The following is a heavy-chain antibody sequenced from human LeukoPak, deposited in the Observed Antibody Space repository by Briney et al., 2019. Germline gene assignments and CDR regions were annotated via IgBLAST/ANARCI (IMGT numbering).Heavy chain of an antibody. V-gene: IGHV1-69*06. Sequence: SVKVSCKASGGTFSSYAISWVRQAPGQGLEWMGGIIPIFGTANYAQKFQGRVTITADKSTSTTYMELSSLRSEDTAVYYCARAHYYDSSGYYWYWNYWGQGTLVTVSS. D-gene: IGHD3-22*01. CDR3: ARAHYYDSSGYYWYWNY. CDR2: IIPIFGTA. J-gene: IGHJ4*02. CDR1: GGTFSSYA.